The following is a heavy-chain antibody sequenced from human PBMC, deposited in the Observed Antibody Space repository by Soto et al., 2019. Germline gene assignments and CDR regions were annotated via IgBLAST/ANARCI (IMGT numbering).Heavy chain of an antibody. CDR1: GGSFSGYY. D-gene: IGHD2-21*02. Sequence: QVQLQQWGAGLLKPSETLSLTCAVYGGSFSGYYWSWIRQPPGKGLEWIGEINHSGSTNYNPSLKSRVTISVGTSKNQVSPKLSSVPAADKAASYCARYGGNSVHYTGQGTLITVST. CDR3: ARYGGNSVHY. CDR2: INHSGST. J-gene: IGHJ4*02. V-gene: IGHV4-34*01.